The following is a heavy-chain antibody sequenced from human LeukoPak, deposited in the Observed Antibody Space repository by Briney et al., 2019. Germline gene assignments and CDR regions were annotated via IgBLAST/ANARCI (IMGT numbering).Heavy chain of an antibody. D-gene: IGHD3-3*01. J-gene: IGHJ4*02. CDR3: AREVSGSHSRFDY. CDR2: IYYSGST. V-gene: IGHV4-59*01. Sequence: SETLSLTCTVSGGSISSDYWSWIRQPPGKGLEWIGSIYYSGSTNYNPSLKSRVTISVDTSKNQFSLRLSSVTAADTAVYYCAREVSGSHSRFDYWGQGTLVTVSS. CDR1: GGSISSDY.